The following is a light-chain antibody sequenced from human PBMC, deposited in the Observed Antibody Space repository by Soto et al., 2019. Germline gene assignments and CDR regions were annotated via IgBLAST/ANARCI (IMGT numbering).Light chain of an antibody. V-gene: IGLV2-23*02. CDR2: EVS. CDR3: CSYAGSSTYV. J-gene: IGLJ1*01. CDR1: SSDVGSYNL. Sequence: QSALNQPASVSGSPGQSITISCTGTSSDVGSYNLVSWYQQHPGNAPKVMIYEVSKRPSGVSNRFSGSKFGNTASLTISGLQADDEADYYCCSYAGSSTYVFGTGTKLTVL.